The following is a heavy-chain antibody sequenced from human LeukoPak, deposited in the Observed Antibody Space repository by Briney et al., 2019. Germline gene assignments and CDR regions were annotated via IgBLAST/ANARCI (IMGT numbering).Heavy chain of an antibody. CDR3: ARSAMVKGPHGY. Sequence: SETLSLICAVYGGSFSGYYWSWIRQPPGKGLEWIGEINHSGSTNYNPSLKSRVTISVDTSKNQFSLKLSSVTAADTAVYYCARSAMVKGPHGYWGQGTLVTVSS. CDR1: GGSFSGYY. CDR2: INHSGST. D-gene: IGHD5-18*01. J-gene: IGHJ4*02. V-gene: IGHV4-34*01.